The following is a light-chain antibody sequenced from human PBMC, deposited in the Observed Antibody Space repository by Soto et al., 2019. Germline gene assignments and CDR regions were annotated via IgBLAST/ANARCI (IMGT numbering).Light chain of an antibody. CDR3: QQSYSTPPWT. Sequence: DIQMTQSPSTLSGSVGDRVTLTCRASQSISSWLAWYQQKPGKAPKLLIYKASTLKSGVPSRFSGSGSGTEFTLTISSLQPDDFATYYCQQSYSTPPWTFGQGTKVDIK. J-gene: IGKJ1*01. V-gene: IGKV1-5*03. CDR2: KAS. CDR1: QSISSW.